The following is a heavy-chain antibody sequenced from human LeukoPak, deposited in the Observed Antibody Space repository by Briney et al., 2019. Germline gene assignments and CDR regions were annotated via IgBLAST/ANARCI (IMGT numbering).Heavy chain of an antibody. CDR2: ISSSGSTI. CDR3: ARDRPRDGYNLPAWGY. J-gene: IGHJ4*02. D-gene: IGHD5-24*01. CDR1: GFTFSSYE. Sequence: GGSLRLSCAASGFTFSSYEMNWVRQAPGKGLEWVSYISSSGSTIYYADSVKGRFTISRDNAKNSLYLQMNSLRAEDTAVYYCARDRPRDGYNLPAWGYWGQGTLVTVSS. V-gene: IGHV3-48*03.